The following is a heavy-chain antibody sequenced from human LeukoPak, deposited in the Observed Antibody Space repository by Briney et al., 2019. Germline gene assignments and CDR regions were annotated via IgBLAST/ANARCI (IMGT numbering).Heavy chain of an antibody. V-gene: IGHV3-48*03. CDR2: ITSGGRTI. CDR3: ARGGWNYVFNS. CDR1: GFTFNTYE. D-gene: IGHD1-7*01. J-gene: IGHJ5*02. Sequence: GGSLRLSCAASGFTFNTYEMNWVRQAPGKGLEWVSYITSGGRTIYYADYVKGRFTISRDNAKNSLYLQMNGLRAEDTAVYYCARGGWNYVFNSWGQGTLVTVSS.